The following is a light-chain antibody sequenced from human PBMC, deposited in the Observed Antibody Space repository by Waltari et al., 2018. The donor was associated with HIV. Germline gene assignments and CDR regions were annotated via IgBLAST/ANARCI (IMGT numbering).Light chain of an antibody. J-gene: IGKJ2*01. CDR3: QQSYSTPRT. CDR2: AES. V-gene: IGKV1-39*01. Sequence: DIQMTQSPSSMHASVGDSVPITVRTSQNISTYLNLYQKKPVRAPNLLICAESSLQIGVPLRFSGSGSGTDFNRTISSLQPEYFATYHCQQSYSTPRTFGQGTQRKSK. CDR1: QNISTY.